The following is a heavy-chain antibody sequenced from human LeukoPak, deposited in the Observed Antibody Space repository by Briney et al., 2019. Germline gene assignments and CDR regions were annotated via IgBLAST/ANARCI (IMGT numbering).Heavy chain of an antibody. D-gene: IGHD4-23*01. J-gene: IGHJ6*02. CDR2: ISSSGSTI. V-gene: IGHV3-48*03. CDR3: ARGGIRWSYYYGMDV. Sequence: GGSLRLSCAASGFTFSSYEMNWVRQAPGKGLEWVSYISSSGSTIYYADSVKGRFTISRDNAKNSLYLQMNSLRAEDTAVYYCARGGIRWSYYYGMDVWGQGTKVTVSS. CDR1: GFTFSSYE.